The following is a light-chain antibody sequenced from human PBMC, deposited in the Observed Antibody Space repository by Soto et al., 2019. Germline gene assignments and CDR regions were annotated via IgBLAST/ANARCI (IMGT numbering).Light chain of an antibody. J-gene: IGLJ1*01. CDR1: NSDVGGYNY. V-gene: IGLV2-14*01. CDR3: TSHTSGTTVFV. CDR2: DVS. Sequence: QSALTQPASVSGSPGQSIAISCTATNSDVGGYNYVSWYQQYPGKAPKLMIYDVSNRPSGVSDRFSGSKSGNTASLTISGLQAEDEAEYYCTSHTSGTTVFVFGTGTEVTVL.